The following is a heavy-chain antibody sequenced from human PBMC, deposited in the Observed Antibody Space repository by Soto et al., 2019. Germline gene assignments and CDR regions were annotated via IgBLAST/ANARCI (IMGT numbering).Heavy chain of an antibody. CDR1: GGTFSSYA. Sequence: QVQLVQSGAEVKKPGSSVKVSCKASGGTFSSYAISWVRQAPGQGLEWMGGIIPIFGTANYEQKFQGRVTITADESTSTAYMELSSLRSEDTAVYYCARGCSGGSCTATRHYYYYGMDVWGQGTTVTVSS. CDR3: ARGCSGGSCTATRHYYYYGMDV. J-gene: IGHJ6*02. CDR2: IIPIFGTA. V-gene: IGHV1-69*01. D-gene: IGHD2-15*01.